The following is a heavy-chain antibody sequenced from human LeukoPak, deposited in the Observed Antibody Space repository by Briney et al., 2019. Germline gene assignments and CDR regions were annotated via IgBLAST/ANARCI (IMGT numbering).Heavy chain of an antibody. D-gene: IGHD6-19*01. CDR1: GFTFSDYY. CDR2: ISSSSYI. CDR3: AREDGTGYSSGWADHTGYYFDY. V-gene: IGHV3-69-1*01. J-gene: IGHJ4*02. Sequence: GGSLRLSCAASGFTFSDYYMSWIRQAPGKGLEWVSSISSSSYIYYADSVKGRFTISRDNAKNSLYLQMNSLRAEDTAVYYCAREDGTGYSSGWADHTGYYFDYWGQGTLVTVSS.